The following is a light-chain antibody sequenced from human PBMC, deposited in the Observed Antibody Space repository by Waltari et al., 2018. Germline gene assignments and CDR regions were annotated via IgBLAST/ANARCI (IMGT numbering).Light chain of an antibody. CDR2: GAS. CDR1: QSVSNN. Sequence: EIVMTQSPVTLSVSPGERATLSGRASQSVSNNLAWYQQKPGQAPRLLIYGASTRATGIPARFSGSGSGTEFTLTISSLQSEDFAVYYCQQYDNWPPYTFGQGTKLEIK. CDR3: QQYDNWPPYT. J-gene: IGKJ2*01. V-gene: IGKV3-15*01.